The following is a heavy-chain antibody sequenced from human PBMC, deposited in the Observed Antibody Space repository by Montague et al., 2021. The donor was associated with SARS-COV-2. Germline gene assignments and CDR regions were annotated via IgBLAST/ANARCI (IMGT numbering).Heavy chain of an antibody. CDR1: GDSISTNTW. Sequence: ETLSLTCTVSGDSISTNTWWTWVRQTPGKGLEWTGEIFHSGTINYNPSLTRRTSISVAKSNNQFSLRLTSLIAADTAVYCCATLSRRTGAGTRDYSGLDVWGQGTTVVVSS. J-gene: IGHJ6*02. CDR3: ATLSRRTGAGTRDYSGLDV. D-gene: IGHD6-13*01. CDR2: IFHSGTI. V-gene: IGHV4-4*01.